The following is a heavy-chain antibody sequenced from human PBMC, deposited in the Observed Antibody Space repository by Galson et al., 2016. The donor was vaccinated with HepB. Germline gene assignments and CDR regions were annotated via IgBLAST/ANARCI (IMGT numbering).Heavy chain of an antibody. CDR2: MWFDGSND. V-gene: IGHV3-33*01. Sequence: SLRLSCAASGFSLRSYGIHWVRQAPGKGLESVAVMWFDGSNDHYAASVKGRFTISRDISKSTVYLQLDRLRVEDTAVYFCARAGMGKHRRYYGMDVWGQGTTVTVSS. CDR1: GFSLRSYG. CDR3: ARAGMGKHRRYYGMDV. J-gene: IGHJ6*02. D-gene: IGHD7-27*01.